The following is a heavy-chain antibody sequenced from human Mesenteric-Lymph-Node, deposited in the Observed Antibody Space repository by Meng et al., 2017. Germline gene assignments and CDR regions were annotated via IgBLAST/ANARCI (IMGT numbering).Heavy chain of an antibody. V-gene: IGHV3-23*03. Sequence: LQLEESGGGVWQPGGSLRLSCAATGFTFTTYAMSWVRQAPGKGLECVSGIDSGGSGTYYADSVKGRFTISRDNYKNTLYMQMNSLRVEDTAVYYCAKGHSPDYWGQGTLVTVSS. D-gene: IGHD6-13*01. CDR3: AKGHSPDY. CDR2: IDSGGSGT. J-gene: IGHJ4*02. CDR1: GFTFTTYA.